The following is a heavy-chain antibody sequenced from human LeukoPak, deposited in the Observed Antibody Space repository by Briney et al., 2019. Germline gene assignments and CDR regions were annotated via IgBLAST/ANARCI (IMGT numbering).Heavy chain of an antibody. CDR2: ISTNGDGT. V-gene: IGHV3-64*02. J-gene: IGHJ4*02. CDR1: GFTFRTYA. Sequence: PGGSLRLSCAASGFTFRTYALHWVRQAPGKGLEYVSAISTNGDGTYYADSVKGRFTISRDNSKNTLFLQMGSLRADDTAVYYCARDIGWFGDFIAPPFDYWGQGTLVTVSS. D-gene: IGHD3-10*01. CDR3: ARDIGWFGDFIAPPFDY.